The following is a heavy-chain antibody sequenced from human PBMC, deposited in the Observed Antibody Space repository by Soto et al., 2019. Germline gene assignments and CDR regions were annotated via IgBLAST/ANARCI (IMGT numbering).Heavy chain of an antibody. Sequence: GGSLRLSCAASGFTFSSYSMNWVRQAPGKGLEWVSSISSSSSYIYYADSVKGRFTISRDNAKNSLYLQMNSLRAEDTAVYYCARDIDSGYDSDYYYYYYMDVWGKGTTVTVSS. CDR1: GFTFSSYS. D-gene: IGHD5-12*01. V-gene: IGHV3-21*01. CDR2: ISSSSSYI. J-gene: IGHJ6*03. CDR3: ARDIDSGYDSDYYYYYYMDV.